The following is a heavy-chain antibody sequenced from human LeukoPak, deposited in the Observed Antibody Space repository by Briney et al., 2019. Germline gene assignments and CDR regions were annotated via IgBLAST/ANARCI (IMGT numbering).Heavy chain of an antibody. CDR1: GYTFTGYY. D-gene: IGHD2-8*02. CDR2: INPNTGGT. Sequence: ASVKVSCKASGYTFTGYYMHWVRQAPGQGLEWMGWINPNTGGTNYAQKFQGRVTMTRDTSITTAYVELSTLRSDDTAMYYCAREEVVPGGGVDFWGQGTLVTVSS. J-gene: IGHJ4*02. V-gene: IGHV1-2*02. CDR3: AREEVVPGGGVDF.